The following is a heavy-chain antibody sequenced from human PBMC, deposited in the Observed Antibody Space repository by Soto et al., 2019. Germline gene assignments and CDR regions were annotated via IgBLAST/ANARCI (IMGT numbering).Heavy chain of an antibody. D-gene: IGHD2-15*01. Sequence: EVQLVESGGGLVQPGGSLRLSCAASGFTFSSYWMHWVRQAPGKGLVWVSRINSDGSSTSYADSVKGRFTISRDNAKNTLYLQMNSLRAEDTAVYYCARQKGYCSGGSCYSGYYYYGMDVWGQGTTVTVSS. CDR1: GFTFSSYW. CDR3: ARQKGYCSGGSCYSGYYYYGMDV. V-gene: IGHV3-74*01. CDR2: INSDGSST. J-gene: IGHJ6*02.